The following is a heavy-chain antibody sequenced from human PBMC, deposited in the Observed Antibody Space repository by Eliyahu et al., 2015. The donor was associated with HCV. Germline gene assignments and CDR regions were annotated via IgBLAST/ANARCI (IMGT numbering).Heavy chain of an antibody. V-gene: IGHV4-34*01. CDR2: INHRGRT. CDR3: ARGGGIAVRRGYFQH. Sequence: QVQLQQWGAGLLKPSETLSLXCAVYXXSFSGYYWXWIRQPPGKGLEWIGEINHRGRTNYNPSLKSRVTISVDTSKNQFSLKLSSVTAADTAVYYCARGGGIAVRRGYFQHWGQGTLVTISS. J-gene: IGHJ1*01. D-gene: IGHD6-13*01. CDR1: XXSFSGYY.